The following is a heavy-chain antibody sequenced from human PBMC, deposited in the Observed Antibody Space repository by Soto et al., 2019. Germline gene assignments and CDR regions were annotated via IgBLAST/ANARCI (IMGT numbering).Heavy chain of an antibody. CDR2: ISGSGGST. CDR1: GFTFSSYA. J-gene: IGHJ4*02. Sequence: PGGSLILSCAASGFTFSSYAMSWVRQAPGKGLEWVSAISGSGGSTYYADSVKGRFTISRDNSKNTLYLQMNSLRAEDTAVYYCAKKHYGDYGTSWGLFDYWGQGTLVTVSS. CDR3: AKKHYGDYGTSWGLFDY. D-gene: IGHD4-17*01. V-gene: IGHV3-23*01.